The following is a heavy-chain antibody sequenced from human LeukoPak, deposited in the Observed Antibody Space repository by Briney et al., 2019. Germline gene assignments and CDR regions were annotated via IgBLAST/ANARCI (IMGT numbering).Heavy chain of an antibody. CDR1: GYSISSGYY. Sequence: NPSETLSLTCSVSGYSISSGYYWGWIRQPPGKGLEWIGSIYHSGNTYYNPSLKSRVTISVDTSKNQFSLKLSSVTAADTAVYYCARDTQGSGMDVWGQGTTVTVSS. J-gene: IGHJ6*02. CDR2: IYHSGNT. D-gene: IGHD2-15*01. V-gene: IGHV4-38-2*02. CDR3: ARDTQGSGMDV.